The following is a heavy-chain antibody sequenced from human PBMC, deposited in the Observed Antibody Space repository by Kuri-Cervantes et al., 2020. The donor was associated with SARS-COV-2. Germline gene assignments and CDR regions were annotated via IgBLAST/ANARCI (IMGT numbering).Heavy chain of an antibody. Sequence: GGSLRLSCAASGFTFSSYAMHWVRQAPGKGLEWVAVISYDGSNKYYADSVKGRFTISRDNSKNTLYLQMNSLRAEDTAVYYCARGSSGYDLTFDYWGQGTLVTVSS. D-gene: IGHD5-12*01. CDR1: GFTFSSYA. J-gene: IGHJ4*02. CDR3: ARGSSGYDLTFDY. CDR2: ISYDGSNK. V-gene: IGHV3-30-3*01.